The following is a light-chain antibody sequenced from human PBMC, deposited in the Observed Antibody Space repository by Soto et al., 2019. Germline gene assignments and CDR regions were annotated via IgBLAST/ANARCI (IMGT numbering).Light chain of an antibody. V-gene: IGKV3-20*01. CDR2: GAS. J-gene: IGKJ1*01. Sequence: EIVLTQSPGTLSLSPGERATLSCRASQSVSSSYLAWYQQKPGQATRLLIYGASSRATGIPDRFSGSGSVTDFTLNISRLEPEDFAVYYCQQYDSSPVTFGQGTKVEIK. CDR1: QSVSSSY. CDR3: QQYDSSPVT.